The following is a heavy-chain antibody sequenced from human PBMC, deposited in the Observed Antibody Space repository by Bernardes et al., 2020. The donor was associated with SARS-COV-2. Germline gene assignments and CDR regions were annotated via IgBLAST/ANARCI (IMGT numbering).Heavy chain of an antibody. V-gene: IGHV3-30*19. CDR2: ISYDGSNK. CDR1: GFTFSDEW. CDR3: ARTYSGSYYGWFDP. Sequence: GGSLRLSCAASGFTFSDEWMSWVRQAPGEGLEWVAVISYDGSNKYYADSVKGRFTISRDNSKNTLYLQMNSLRAEDTAVYYCARTYSGSYYGWFDPWGQGTLVTVSS. D-gene: IGHD1-26*01. J-gene: IGHJ5*02.